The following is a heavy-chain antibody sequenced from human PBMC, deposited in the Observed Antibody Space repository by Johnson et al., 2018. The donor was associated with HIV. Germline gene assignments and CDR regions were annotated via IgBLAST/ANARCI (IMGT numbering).Heavy chain of an antibody. CDR2: ISSSGYSI. Sequence: QVQLVESGGGLVKPGGSLRLSCAASGFTFSGYYMSWIRQAPGKGLECLSYISSSGYSIYYTESVKGRFTISRDNAKTSLVLQMNSLRAEDTALYYCARALKRIAAADDAFDIWGQGTMVTVSS. V-gene: IGHV3-11*01. CDR3: ARALKRIAAADDAFDI. D-gene: IGHD6-13*01. J-gene: IGHJ3*02. CDR1: GFTFSGYY.